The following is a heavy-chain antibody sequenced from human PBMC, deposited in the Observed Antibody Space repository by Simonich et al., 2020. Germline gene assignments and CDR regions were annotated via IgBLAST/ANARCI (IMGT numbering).Heavy chain of an antibody. CDR2: SNGDGSST. Sequence: EVQLVESGGGLVQPGGSLRLSCAASGFTFSGYWMHWVRQAPGKGLVWVSRSNGDGSSTGDADSVKGRFTISRDNAKNTLYRQMNSLRAEDTAVYYCARNRLDYWGQGTLVTVSS. J-gene: IGHJ4*02. CDR3: ARNRLDY. CDR1: GFTFSGYW. V-gene: IGHV3-74*01.